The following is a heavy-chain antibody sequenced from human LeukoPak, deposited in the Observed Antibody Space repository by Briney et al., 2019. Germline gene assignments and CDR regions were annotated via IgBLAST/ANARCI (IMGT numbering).Heavy chain of an antibody. D-gene: IGHD3-22*01. Sequence: SETLSLTCSVPGGSLSCYYWSWIRQPPGKGLEWIGYIYYSGSTNYNPSLKSRVTISVDTSKNQFSLKLSSVTAADTAVYYCARVGANYYDSSGYPYYFDYWGQGTLVTVSS. CDR1: GGSLSCYY. J-gene: IGHJ4*02. CDR2: IYYSGST. CDR3: ARVGANYYDSSGYPYYFDY. V-gene: IGHV4-59*01.